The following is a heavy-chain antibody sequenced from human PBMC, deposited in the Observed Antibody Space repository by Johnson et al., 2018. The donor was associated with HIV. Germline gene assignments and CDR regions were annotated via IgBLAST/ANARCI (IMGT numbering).Heavy chain of an antibody. CDR2: IGTAGDT. CDR1: GFTFSSYD. Sequence: VQLVESGGGLVQPGGSLRLSCAASGFTFSSYDMHWVRQATGKGLEWVSAIGTAGDTYYPGSVKGRFTISRDNAKNSLYLQMNSLRAEDTALYYCAKNPSLYYDSRGSAFDIWGQGTMVTVSS. J-gene: IGHJ3*02. V-gene: IGHV3-13*01. CDR3: AKNPSLYYDSRGSAFDI. D-gene: IGHD3-22*01.